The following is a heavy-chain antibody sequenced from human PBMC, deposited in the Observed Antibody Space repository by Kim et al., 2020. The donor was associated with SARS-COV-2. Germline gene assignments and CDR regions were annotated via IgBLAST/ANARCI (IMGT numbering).Heavy chain of an antibody. Sequence: GGSLRLSCAASGFTFSGSTVHWVRQASGKGLEWVGRIRSKANSYATAYAASVKGRFTISRDDSQNTAYLQMNSLKTEDTAVYYCTRVNPISGGWYDAFDIWGQGTVVTVSS. CDR2: IRSKANSYAT. D-gene: IGHD6-19*01. CDR1: GFTFSGST. V-gene: IGHV3-73*01. CDR3: TRVNPISGGWYDAFDI. J-gene: IGHJ3*02.